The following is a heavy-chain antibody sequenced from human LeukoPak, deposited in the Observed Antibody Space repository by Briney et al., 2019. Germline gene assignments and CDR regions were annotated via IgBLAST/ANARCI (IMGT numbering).Heavy chain of an antibody. Sequence: ASVKVSCKASGYTFTTSGISWVRQAPGQGLEWMGWISAFNGKTNYAQKVEGRVTMTTDTSTSTAYMELRSLRSDDTAVYYCARCRHYDSVTGYCIMDVWGEGTTVTVSS. J-gene: IGHJ6*03. V-gene: IGHV1-18*01. D-gene: IGHD3-9*01. CDR1: GYTFTTSG. CDR3: ARCRHYDSVTGYCIMDV. CDR2: ISAFNGKT.